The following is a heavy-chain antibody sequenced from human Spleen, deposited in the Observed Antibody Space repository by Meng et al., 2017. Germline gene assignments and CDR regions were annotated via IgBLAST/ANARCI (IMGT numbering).Heavy chain of an antibody. J-gene: IGHJ5*02. V-gene: IGHV4-4*02. CDR2: IFRSGRT. CDR3: ARWVSRGTSWFDP. D-gene: IGHD2-2*01. Sequence: QGQLQESGQGLVKPSGTLSLTCAVSGGSINSDNWWSWVRQPPGKGLEWVGEIFRSGRTNYNPSLKSRVTISVDKSKNQFSLKLSSVTAADTAVYYCARWVSRGTSWFDPWGQGTLVTVFS. CDR1: GGSINSDNW.